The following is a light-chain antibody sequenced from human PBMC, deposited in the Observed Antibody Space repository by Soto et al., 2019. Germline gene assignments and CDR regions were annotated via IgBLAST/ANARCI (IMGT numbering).Light chain of an antibody. CDR1: QSVSNNR. Sequence: EIVLTQSPDTLSWSPGERATLSCRASQSVSNNRLAWYQQRPGQAPSLLIYGAFSRATGVPDRFSGSGSGTDFTLTISRREPEDFAVYSCQHYGTSRVTFGPGTKVDVK. J-gene: IGKJ3*01. V-gene: IGKV3-20*01. CDR2: GAF. CDR3: QHYGTSRVT.